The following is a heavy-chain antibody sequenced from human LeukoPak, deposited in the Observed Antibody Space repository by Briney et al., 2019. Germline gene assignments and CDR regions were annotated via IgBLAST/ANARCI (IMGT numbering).Heavy chain of an antibody. J-gene: IGHJ4*02. CDR2: INNSGGST. Sequence: GGSLRLSCAASGFTLNNYAMSWVRQAPGKGLEWVSIINNSGGSTYYADSVKGRFTISRDRSKHTLYLQMNSLRAEDTAVYYCAKRRDYIGNTNFDSWGQGTLVTVSS. V-gene: IGHV3-23*01. CDR3: AKRRDYIGNTNFDS. D-gene: IGHD4-23*01. CDR1: GFTLNNYA.